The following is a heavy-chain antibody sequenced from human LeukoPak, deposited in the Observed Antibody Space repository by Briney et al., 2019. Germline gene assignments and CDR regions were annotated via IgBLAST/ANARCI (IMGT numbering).Heavy chain of an antibody. CDR3: ARSTALGAFDI. CDR2: IYSGGST. D-gene: IGHD5-18*01. V-gene: IGHV3-53*04. CDR1: GFTVSSNY. J-gene: IGHJ3*02. Sequence: PGGSLRLSCAASGFTVSSNYMSWVRQAPGKGLEWVSVIYSGGSTYYADSVKGRLTISRHNSKNTLYLQMNSLRAEDTAVYYCARSTALGAFDIWGQGTMVTVSS.